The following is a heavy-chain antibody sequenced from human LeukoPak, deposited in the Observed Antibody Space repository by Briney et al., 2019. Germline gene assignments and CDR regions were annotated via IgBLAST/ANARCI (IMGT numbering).Heavy chain of an antibody. CDR2: IYTSGST. V-gene: IGHV4-4*07. D-gene: IGHD6-19*01. J-gene: IGHJ5*02. CDR1: GGSISSYY. CDR3: ARDLKYSSGWYTQGGNWFDP. Sequence: PSETLSLTCTVSGGSISSYYWSWIRQPAGKGLEWIGRIYTSGSTNYNPSLKSRVTMSVDTSKNQFSLKLSSVTAADTAVYYCARDLKYSSGWYTQGGNWFDPWGQGTLVTVSS.